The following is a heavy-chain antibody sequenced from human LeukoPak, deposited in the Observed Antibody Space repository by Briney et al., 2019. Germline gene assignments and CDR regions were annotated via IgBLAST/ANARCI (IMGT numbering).Heavy chain of an antibody. Sequence: GGSLRLSCAASGFTFNSYSMNWVRQAPGKGLEWISYISSSSSTKHYADSVKGRFAISRDNAKNSLYLQMNSLRDEDTAVYYCAHSSDFDYWGRGTLVTVSS. D-gene: IGHD3-22*01. CDR2: ISSSSSTK. J-gene: IGHJ4*02. V-gene: IGHV3-48*02. CDR3: AHSSDFDY. CDR1: GFTFNSYS.